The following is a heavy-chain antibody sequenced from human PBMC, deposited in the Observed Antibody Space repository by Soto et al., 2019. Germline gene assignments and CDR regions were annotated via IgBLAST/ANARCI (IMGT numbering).Heavy chain of an antibody. CDR3: TRYVRADV. CDR1: GLTLSRYI. D-gene: IGHD3-10*02. CDR2: ISDGGAT. V-gene: IGHV3-23*01. J-gene: IGHJ6*02. Sequence: EEQLLESGGGLVQPGGSLRLSCAASGLTLSRYILNWVRQAPGKGLEWVSGISDGGATYYADSVRGRFTIFRDNSKNTLYLLMSSLSGDDTAVYYCTRYVRADVWGQGTTVTVSS.